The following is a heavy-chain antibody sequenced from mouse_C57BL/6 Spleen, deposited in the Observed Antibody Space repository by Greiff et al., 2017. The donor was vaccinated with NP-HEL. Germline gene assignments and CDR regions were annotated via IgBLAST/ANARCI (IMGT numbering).Heavy chain of an antibody. CDR2: ISYDGSN. CDR3: ARGSEGYWYFDV. Sequence: EVKLMESGPGLVKPSQSLSLTCSVTGYSITSGYYWNWIRQFPGNKLEWMGYISYDGSNNYNPSLKNRISITRDTSKNQFFLKLNSVTTEDTATYYCARGSEGYWYFDVWGTGTTVTVSS. J-gene: IGHJ1*03. CDR1: GYSITSGYY. V-gene: IGHV3-6*01.